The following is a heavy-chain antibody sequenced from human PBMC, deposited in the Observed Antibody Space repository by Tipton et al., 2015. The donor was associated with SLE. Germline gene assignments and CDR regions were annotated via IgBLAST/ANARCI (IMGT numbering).Heavy chain of an antibody. Sequence: TLSLTCAAYGGSFSGYYWSWIRQPPGKGLEWIGEINHSGSTNYNPSLKSRVTISVDTSKNQFSLKLSSVTAADTAVYYCARGGDDAFDIWGQGTMVTVSS. CDR2: INHSGST. D-gene: IGHD7-27*01. J-gene: IGHJ3*02. CDR1: GGSFSGYY. V-gene: IGHV4-34*01. CDR3: ARGGDDAFDI.